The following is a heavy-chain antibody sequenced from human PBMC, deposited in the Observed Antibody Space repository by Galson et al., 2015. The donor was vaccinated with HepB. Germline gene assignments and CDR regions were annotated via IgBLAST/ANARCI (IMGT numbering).Heavy chain of an antibody. D-gene: IGHD3-10*01. CDR1: GFSLSTNEVG. CDR3: ARAYYYGSGSYYKPRGLDY. Sequence: LVKPTQTLTLTCTFSGFSLSTNEVGVGWIRQPPGKALEWLALIYWDDDKRYSPSLKSRLTITKDTSKNQVVLTMTNMDPVDTATYYCARAYYYGSGSYYKPRGLDYWGQGTLVTVSS. CDR2: IYWDDDK. J-gene: IGHJ4*02. V-gene: IGHV2-5*02.